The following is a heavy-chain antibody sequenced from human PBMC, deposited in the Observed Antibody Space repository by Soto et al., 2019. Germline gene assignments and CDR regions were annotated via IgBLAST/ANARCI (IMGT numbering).Heavy chain of an antibody. V-gene: IGHV4-59*01. Sequence: SETLSLTCTVSGGSISSYYWSWIRQPPGKGLEWIGYIYYSGSTNYNPSLKSRVTISVDTSKNQFSLKLSSVTAADTAVYYCARLKGDYGDYVGYYYYYMDVWGKGTTVTVSS. CDR2: IYYSGST. D-gene: IGHD4-17*01. CDR1: GGSISSYY. CDR3: ARLKGDYGDYVGYYYYYMDV. J-gene: IGHJ6*03.